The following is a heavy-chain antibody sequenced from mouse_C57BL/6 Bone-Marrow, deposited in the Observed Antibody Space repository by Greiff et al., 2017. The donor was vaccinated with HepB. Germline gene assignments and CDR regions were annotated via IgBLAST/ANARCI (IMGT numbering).Heavy chain of an antibody. Sequence: EVKLMESGGGLVKPGGSLKLSCAASGFTFSDYGMHWVRQAPEKGLEWVAYISSGSSTIYYADTVKGRFTISRDNAKNTLFLQMTSLRSEDTAMYYCARGPDYYGSSPYYAMDYWGQGTSVTVSS. CDR3: ARGPDYYGSSPYYAMDY. V-gene: IGHV5-17*01. CDR2: ISSGSSTI. D-gene: IGHD1-1*01. CDR1: GFTFSDYG. J-gene: IGHJ4*01.